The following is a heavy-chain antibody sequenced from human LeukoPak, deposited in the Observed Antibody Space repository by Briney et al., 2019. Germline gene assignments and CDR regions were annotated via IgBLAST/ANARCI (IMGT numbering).Heavy chain of an antibody. V-gene: IGHV4-31*03. CDR3: ARVVSDCGGARCYKGYLDY. Sequence: TLSLTCSVSGASISSGDYFWTWIRQHPGQGLEWIGYIHYSGSTYYNPSLRSRMIISVDTSKNQFSLQLSSVTAADTAVYYCARVVSDCGGARCYKGYLDYWGQGTLVTVSS. J-gene: IGHJ4*02. CDR1: GASISSGDYF. D-gene: IGHD2-2*02. CDR2: IHYSGST.